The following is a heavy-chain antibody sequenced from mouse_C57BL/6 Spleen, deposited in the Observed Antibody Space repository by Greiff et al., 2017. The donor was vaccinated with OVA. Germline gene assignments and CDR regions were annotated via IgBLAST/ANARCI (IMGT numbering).Heavy chain of an antibody. V-gene: IGHV1-64*01. Sequence: VKLQQPGAELVKPGASVKLSCKASGYTFTSYWMHWVKQRPGQGLEWIGMIHPNSGSTNYNEKFKSKATLTVDKSSSTAYMQLSSLTSEDSAVYYCANYGSSYTWFAYWGQGTLVTVSA. CDR2: IHPNSGST. CDR1: GYTFTSYW. J-gene: IGHJ3*01. CDR3: ANYGSSYTWFAY. D-gene: IGHD1-1*01.